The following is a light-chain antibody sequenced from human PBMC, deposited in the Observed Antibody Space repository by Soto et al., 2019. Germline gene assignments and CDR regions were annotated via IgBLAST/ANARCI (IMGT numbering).Light chain of an antibody. J-gene: IGKJ3*01. CDR2: GAS. Sequence: DVQMTQSPSSVSASVGDRVTIXXRASQGISNYLAWYQQKPGRLPKIXLFGASTLQSGVPARFSGSGSGTLFTLTINGLLPEDVATYYCQKYDRAPFTFGPGTKVDIK. CDR3: QKYDRAPFT. CDR1: QGISNY. V-gene: IGKV1-27*01.